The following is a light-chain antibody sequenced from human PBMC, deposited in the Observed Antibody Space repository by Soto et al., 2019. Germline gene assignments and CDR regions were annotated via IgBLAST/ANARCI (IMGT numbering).Light chain of an antibody. CDR3: QHWTDYSWT. Sequence: DIHMTQSPSTLSASVGDRVSITCRASQSLTMWLAWYKQKPGKAPNLLIYKKSSLESGVPSRISGNGSGTELTLTISSLQPDDFATYYIQHWTDYSWTFGQATNVEVK. J-gene: IGKJ1*01. CDR1: QSLTMW. CDR2: KKS. V-gene: IGKV1-5*03.